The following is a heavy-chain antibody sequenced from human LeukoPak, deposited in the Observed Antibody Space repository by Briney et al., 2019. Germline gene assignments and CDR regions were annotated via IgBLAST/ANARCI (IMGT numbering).Heavy chain of an antibody. CDR2: ISYDGSNK. D-gene: IGHD2-2*02. J-gene: IGHJ4*02. CDR3: ARDHCSSTSCYIRFFDY. Sequence: PGRSLRLSCAASGFTFSSYAMHWVRQAPGKGLEWVAVISYDGSNKYYADSVKGRFTISRDNSKNTLYLQMNSLRAEDTAVHYCARDHCSSTSCYIRFFDYWGQGTLVTVSS. CDR1: GFTFSSYA. V-gene: IGHV3-30-3*01.